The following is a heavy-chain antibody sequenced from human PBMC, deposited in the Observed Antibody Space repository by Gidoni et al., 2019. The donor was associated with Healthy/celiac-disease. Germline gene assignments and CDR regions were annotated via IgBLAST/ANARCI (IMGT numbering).Heavy chain of an antibody. D-gene: IGHD3-10*01. CDR2: INPNSGGT. V-gene: IGHV1-2*02. CDR1: GYTFTGYY. Sequence: QVQLVQSGAEVKKPGASVKVSCKASGYTFTGYYMHWVRQAPGQGLEWMGWINPNSGGTNYAQKFQGRVTMTRDTSISTAYMELSRLRSDDTAVYYCARDPAPAVRGVITDYYYYYGMDVWGQGTTVTVSS. J-gene: IGHJ6*02. CDR3: ARDPAPAVRGVITDYYYYYGMDV.